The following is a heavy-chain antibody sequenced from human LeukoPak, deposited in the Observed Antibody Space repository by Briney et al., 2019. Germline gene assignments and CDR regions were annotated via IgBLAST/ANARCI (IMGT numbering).Heavy chain of an antibody. CDR1: GFTFSDYY. CDR3: ARGSHIVGATGDY. CDR2: ISSSSSTI. V-gene: IGHV3-11*01. D-gene: IGHD1-26*01. Sequence: AGGSLRLSCAVSGFTFSDYYMSWIRQAPGKGLEWVSYISSSSSTIYYADSVKGRFTISRDNAKNSLYLQMNSLRAEDTAVYYCARGSHIVGATGDYWGQGTLVTVSS. J-gene: IGHJ4*02.